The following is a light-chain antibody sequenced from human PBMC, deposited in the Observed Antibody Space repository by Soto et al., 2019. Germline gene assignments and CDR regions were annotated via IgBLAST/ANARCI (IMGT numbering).Light chain of an antibody. V-gene: IGKV1-39*01. CDR3: QHSYSTLYT. J-gene: IGKJ2*01. CDR2: AAS. Sequence: DIQMTQSPSSLSASVGDRVTITCRASQSISSYLNWYQQKPGKAPKLLIYAASSLQSGVPSRFSGSGYGTDFTLTISSLQPEDFATYYCQHSYSTLYTFGQGTKLEIK. CDR1: QSISSY.